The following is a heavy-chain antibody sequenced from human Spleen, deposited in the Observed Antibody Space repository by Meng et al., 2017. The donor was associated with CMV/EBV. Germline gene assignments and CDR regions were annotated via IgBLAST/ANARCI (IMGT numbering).Heavy chain of an antibody. Sequence: GESLKISCAASGFTFSSYGMHWVRQAPGKGLEWVAFIRYDGSDKYYADSVRGRFTISRDNSKNTLHLHLNSLRAKDTAVYYCAKGEGGGSSATCDYWGPGTLVTVSS. CDR3: AKGEGGGSSATCDY. CDR2: IRYDGSDK. V-gene: IGHV3-30*02. CDR1: GFTFSSYG. D-gene: IGHD3-10*01. J-gene: IGHJ4*02.